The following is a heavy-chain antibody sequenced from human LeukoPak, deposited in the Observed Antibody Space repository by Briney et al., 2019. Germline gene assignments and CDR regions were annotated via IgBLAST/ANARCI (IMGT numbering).Heavy chain of an antibody. Sequence: KASETLSLTCAVYGGSFSGYYWSWIRQPPGKGLEWIGEINHSGSTNYNPSLKSRVTISVDTSKNQFSLKLSSVTAADTAVYYCARQAAYCGGDCYPLDAFDIWGQRTMVTVSS. V-gene: IGHV4-34*01. D-gene: IGHD2-21*02. CDR3: ARQAAYCGGDCYPLDAFDI. CDR1: GGSFSGYY. J-gene: IGHJ3*02. CDR2: INHSGST.